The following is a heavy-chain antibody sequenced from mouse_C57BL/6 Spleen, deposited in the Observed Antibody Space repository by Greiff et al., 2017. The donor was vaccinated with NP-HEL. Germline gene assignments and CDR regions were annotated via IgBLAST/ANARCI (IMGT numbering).Heavy chain of an antibody. CDR2: IRSKSNNYAT. CDR3: VRHDLYGSSYAMDY. J-gene: IGHJ4*01. CDR1: GFSFNTYA. V-gene: IGHV10-1*01. D-gene: IGHD1-1*01. Sequence: EVQGVESGGGLVQPKGSLKLSCAASGFSFNTYAMNWVRQAPGKGLEWVARIRSKSNNYATYYADSVKDRFTISRDDSESMLYLQMNNLKTEDTAMYYCVRHDLYGSSYAMDYWGQGTSVTVSS.